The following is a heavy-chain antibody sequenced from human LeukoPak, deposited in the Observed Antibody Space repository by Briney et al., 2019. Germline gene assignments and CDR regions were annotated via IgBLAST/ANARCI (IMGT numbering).Heavy chain of an antibody. V-gene: IGHV3-23*01. CDR3: ATPYDSTSYYPLTY. J-gene: IGHJ4*02. D-gene: IGHD3-22*01. Sequence: TGGSLRLSCVASGFTFSSNAMSWVRQAPGKGLEWVSGISDSGGSRYYADSVKGRFTISRDNSKNTLYLQVKSLRAEDTAVYYCATPYDSTSYYPLTYWGQGTLVTVSS. CDR2: ISDSGGSR. CDR1: GFTFSSNA.